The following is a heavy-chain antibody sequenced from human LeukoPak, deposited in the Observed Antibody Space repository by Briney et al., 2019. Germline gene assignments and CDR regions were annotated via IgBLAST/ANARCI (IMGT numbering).Heavy chain of an antibody. Sequence: SETLSLTCTVSGGSISSGGYYWSWIRQHPGKGLEWIGYIYYSGSTYYNPSLKSRVTISVDTSKNQFSLKLSSVTAADTAVYYCARSYVFWSGKPTPPENYFDYWGQGTLVIVSS. J-gene: IGHJ4*02. D-gene: IGHD3-3*01. V-gene: IGHV4-31*03. CDR1: GGSISSGGYY. CDR3: ARSYVFWSGKPTPPENYFDY. CDR2: IYYSGST.